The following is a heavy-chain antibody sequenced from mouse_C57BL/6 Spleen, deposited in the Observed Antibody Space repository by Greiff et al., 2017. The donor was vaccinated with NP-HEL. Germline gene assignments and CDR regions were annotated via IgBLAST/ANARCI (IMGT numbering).Heavy chain of an antibody. CDR3: ARYYGYERPYYFDY. Sequence: VQLQQSGAELVKPGASVKMSCKASGYTFTSYWITWVKQRPGQGLEWIGYIYPGSGSTNYNEKFKSKATLTVDTSSSTAYMQLSSLTSEDSAVYYCARYYGYERPYYFDYWGQGTTLTVSS. D-gene: IGHD2-2*01. V-gene: IGHV1-55*01. J-gene: IGHJ2*01. CDR1: GYTFTSYW. CDR2: IYPGSGST.